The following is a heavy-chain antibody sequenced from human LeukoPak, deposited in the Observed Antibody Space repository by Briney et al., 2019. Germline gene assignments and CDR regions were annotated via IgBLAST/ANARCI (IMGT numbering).Heavy chain of an antibody. Sequence: GRSLRLSCAASGFTFSSYAMHWVRQAPGKGLEWVAVISYDGSNKYYADSVKGRFTISKDNSKNTLYLQMNSLRAEDTAVYYCARSPQEQLEYYFDYWGQGTLVTVSS. CDR3: ARSPQEQLEYYFDY. CDR1: GFTFSSYA. V-gene: IGHV3-30-3*01. J-gene: IGHJ4*02. D-gene: IGHD6-13*01. CDR2: ISYDGSNK.